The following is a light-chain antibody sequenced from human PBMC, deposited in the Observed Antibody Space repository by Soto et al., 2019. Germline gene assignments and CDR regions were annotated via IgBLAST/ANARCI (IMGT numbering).Light chain of an antibody. CDR3: QQRYSSPPT. CDR2: AAS. V-gene: IGKV1-39*01. CDR1: QSISNH. J-gene: IGKJ1*01. Sequence: DIQMTQSPSPLSASVEDRVIITCRSSQSISNHLNWYQQKPGKAPKILIFAASSLQSGVPSRFSGSRPGPDFNLTISSLQTEDFATYECQQRYSSPPTFGQGTKVDIK.